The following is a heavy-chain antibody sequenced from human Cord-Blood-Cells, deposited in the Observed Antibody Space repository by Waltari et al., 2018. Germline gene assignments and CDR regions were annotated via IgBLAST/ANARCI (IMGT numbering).Heavy chain of an antibody. CDR2: INTICSKA. CDR3: ARGSDYYDSSGSYYFDY. D-gene: IGHD3-22*01. CDR1: GGTFSSYA. Sequence: QVQLVQSGAEVKKPGSSVKVSCKASGGTFSSYAISWVRQAPGQELERMGAINTICSKANYAQKFQGRVTITADESTSTAYMELSSLRSEDTAVYYCARGSDYYDSSGSYYFDYWGQGTLVTVSS. V-gene: IGHV1-69*01. J-gene: IGHJ4*02.